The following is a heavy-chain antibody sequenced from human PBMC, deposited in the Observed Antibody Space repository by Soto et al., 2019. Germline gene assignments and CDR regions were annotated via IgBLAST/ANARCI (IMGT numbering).Heavy chain of an antibody. D-gene: IGHD6-13*01. Sequence: PGGSLRRSCAASGFTFSSYEMNWGRQAPGKGLEWVSYISSSGSTIYYADSVKGRFTISRDNAKNSLYLQMNSLRAEDTAVYYCARREEAAGIGGYYYYYGMDVWGQGTTVTVSS. CDR1: GFTFSSYE. V-gene: IGHV3-48*03. CDR3: ARREEAAGIGGYYYYYGMDV. J-gene: IGHJ6*02. CDR2: ISSSGSTI.